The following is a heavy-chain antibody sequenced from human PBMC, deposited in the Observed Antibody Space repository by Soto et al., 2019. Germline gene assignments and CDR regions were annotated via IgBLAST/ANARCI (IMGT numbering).Heavy chain of an antibody. V-gene: IGHV1-69*18. CDR3: ARAVVLTFTRFYDMDV. Sequence: QVQLVQSGAEVKTPGSSVKVSCKVSGGTFSSYSINWVRRAPGQGLEWMGRLIPIFGTTDYAQRFQGRVTFTADESTSTASMEVTNLTSEETDVYYCARAVVLTFTRFYDMDVWGQGTTVTVSS. D-gene: IGHD3-22*01. CDR2: LIPIFGTT. J-gene: IGHJ6*02. CDR1: GGTFSSYS.